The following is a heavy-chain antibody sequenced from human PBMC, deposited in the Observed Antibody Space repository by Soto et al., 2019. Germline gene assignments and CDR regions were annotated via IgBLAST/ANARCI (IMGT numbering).Heavy chain of an antibody. CDR3: ATAARFAY. J-gene: IGHJ4*02. D-gene: IGHD2-21*01. Sequence: GGSLRLSCAASGFTFRTYWMSWVRQAPGTGVEWVATIGEDGGVKYYVDSVKGRVTISSDNAKNSLDLQMNNLRVEDTAMYYCATAARFAYWGLGALVTDSS. CDR1: GFTFRTYW. CDR2: IGEDGGVK. V-gene: IGHV3-7*03.